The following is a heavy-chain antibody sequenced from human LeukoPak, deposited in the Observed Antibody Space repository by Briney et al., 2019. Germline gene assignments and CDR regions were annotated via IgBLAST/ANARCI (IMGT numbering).Heavy chain of an antibody. CDR2: IYYSGRT. D-gene: IGHD3-22*01. Sequence: SETLSLTCSVSGDSVSRSDSYWDWIRQPPGKGLEWIGTIYYSGRTYYSPSLKSRVTMSVDPSYNQFSLTLRSVTAADTAVYYCARRRYYDGSGYLEWGQGTLLSVSS. CDR3: ARRRYYDGSGYLE. J-gene: IGHJ1*01. CDR1: GDSVSRSDSY. V-gene: IGHV4-39*01.